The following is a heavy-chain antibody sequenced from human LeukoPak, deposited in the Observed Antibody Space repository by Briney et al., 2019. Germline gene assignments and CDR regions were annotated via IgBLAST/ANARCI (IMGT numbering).Heavy chain of an antibody. CDR2: ISYDGSNK. D-gene: IGHD6-19*01. CDR1: GFIFSNYG. J-gene: IGHJ4*02. CDR3: ANHLGSGWSFDY. Sequence: PGGSLRLSCAASGFIFSNYGMHWVRQAPGKGLEGVAVISYDGSNKYYADSVKGRFTISRDNSKKTVYMQMNSLRAEDTAVYYCANHLGSGWSFDYWGQGTLVSVSS. V-gene: IGHV3-30*18.